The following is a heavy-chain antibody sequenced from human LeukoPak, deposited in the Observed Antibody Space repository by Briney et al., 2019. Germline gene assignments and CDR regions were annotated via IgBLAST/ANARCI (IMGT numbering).Heavy chain of an antibody. J-gene: IGHJ4*02. V-gene: IGHV1-69*04. CDR2: IIPILGIA. D-gene: IGHD3/OR15-3a*01. CDR3: ASDWTQESSY. CDR1: GYTFTSYG. Sequence: SVKVSCKASGYTFTSYGISWVRQAPGQGLEWMRRIIPILGIANYAQKFQGRVTITADKSTSTAYMELSSLRSEDTAVYYCASDWTQESSYWGQGTLVTVSS.